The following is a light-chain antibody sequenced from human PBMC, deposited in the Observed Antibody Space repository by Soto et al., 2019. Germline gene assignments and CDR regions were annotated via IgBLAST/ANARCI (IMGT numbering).Light chain of an antibody. CDR3: QQRSNWPLT. CDR1: QSVSSIY. CDR2: GAS. V-gene: IGKV3D-20*02. J-gene: IGKJ4*01. Sequence: EIVLTRSPGTLSLSPGERATLSCRASQSVSSIYLAWYQQKPGQAPRLLIYGASSRPTGIPDRFSGSGSGTDFTLTISSLEPEDFAVYYCQQRSNWPLTFGGGTKVDIK.